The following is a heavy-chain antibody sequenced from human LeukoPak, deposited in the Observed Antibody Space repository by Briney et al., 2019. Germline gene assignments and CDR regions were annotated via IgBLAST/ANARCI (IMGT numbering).Heavy chain of an antibody. CDR2: IYYSGST. D-gene: IGHD2-15*01. J-gene: IGHJ4*02. CDR3: ARQTCSGGSCYPHY. Sequence: PSETLSLTCTVSGGSISSYYWSWIRQPPGKGLEWIGYIYYSGSTNYNPSLKSRVTISVDTSKNQFSLKLSSVTAADTAVYYCARQTCSGGSCYPHYWGQGTLVTVSS. CDR1: GGSISSYY. V-gene: IGHV4-59*01.